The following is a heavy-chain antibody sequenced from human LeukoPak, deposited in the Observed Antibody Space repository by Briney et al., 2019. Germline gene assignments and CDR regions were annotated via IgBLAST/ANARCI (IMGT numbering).Heavy chain of an antibody. CDR1: GGSISSYY. CDR3: ARLRDDILTGYHFYY. V-gene: IGHV4-59*08. D-gene: IGHD3-9*01. CDR2: IYYSGGT. Sequence: SETLSLSCTVSGGSISSYYWSWIRQPPGKGLEWIGYIYYSGGTNYNPSLKSRVTISVDTSKNQFSLRLTSVTAADTAVYYCARLRDDILTGYHFYYWDQGTLVTVSS. J-gene: IGHJ4*02.